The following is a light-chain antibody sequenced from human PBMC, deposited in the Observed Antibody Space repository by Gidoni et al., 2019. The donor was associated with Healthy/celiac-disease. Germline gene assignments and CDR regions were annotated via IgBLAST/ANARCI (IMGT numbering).Light chain of an antibody. CDR2: KAS. CDR3: QQYNSYSWT. CDR1: QSISSW. V-gene: IGKV1-5*03. J-gene: IGKJ1*01. Sequence: DIQMTQSPSTLSASLGDRVTITCRARQSISSWLAWYQPKPGKAPKLLIYKASSLERGVPSRFSGSGSGTEFTLTISSLQPDDFATYYCQQYNSYSWTFGQGTKVEIK.